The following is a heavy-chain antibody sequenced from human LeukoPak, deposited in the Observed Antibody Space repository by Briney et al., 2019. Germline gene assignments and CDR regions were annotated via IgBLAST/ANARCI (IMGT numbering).Heavy chain of an antibody. J-gene: IGHJ4*02. Sequence: TSVKVSCKASGYTFTSNYIHWVRQAPGQGLEWMGMIYPRDGSTSYAQKFQGRVTVTRDTSTSTVHMELSGLRSEDTAVYYCARDQEGFDYWGQGTLVTVSS. CDR1: GYTFTSNY. CDR3: ARDQEGFDY. CDR2: IYPRDGST. V-gene: IGHV1-46*01.